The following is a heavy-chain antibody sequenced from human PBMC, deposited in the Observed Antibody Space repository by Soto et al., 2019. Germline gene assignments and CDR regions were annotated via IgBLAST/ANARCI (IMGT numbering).Heavy chain of an antibody. D-gene: IGHD3-3*01. CDR1: GFTFTDYS. CDR3: AKDPTARFLGPFDY. CDR2: ISASRTTI. Sequence: GGSLRLSCTVSGFTFTDYSLNWVRQAPGKGLEWLSYISASRTTIYYADSVKGRFTISRDNSKNTLYLQMNSLRAEDTAVYYCAKDPTARFLGPFDYWGQGTLVTVSS. J-gene: IGHJ4*02. V-gene: IGHV3-48*01.